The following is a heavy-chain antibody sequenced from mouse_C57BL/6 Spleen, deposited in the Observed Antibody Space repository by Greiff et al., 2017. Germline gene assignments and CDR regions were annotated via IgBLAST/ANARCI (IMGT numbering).Heavy chain of an antibody. CDR1: GYTFTSYT. CDR3: ARPDYGYDGFAY. D-gene: IGHD2-2*01. CDR2: INPSSGYT. J-gene: IGHJ3*01. Sequence: VQLQQSGAELARPGASVKMSCKASGYTFTSYTMHWVKQRPGQGLEWIGYINPSSGYTKYNQKFKDKATLTADKSSSTAYMQLSSLTSEDSAVYYCARPDYGYDGFAYWGQGTLVTVSA. V-gene: IGHV1-4*01.